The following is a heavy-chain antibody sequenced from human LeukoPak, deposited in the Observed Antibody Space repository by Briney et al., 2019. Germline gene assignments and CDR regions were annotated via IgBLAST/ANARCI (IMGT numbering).Heavy chain of an antibody. V-gene: IGHV4-39*07. CDR2: VYYSGST. Sequence: SETLSLTCTVSGGSISSSSYYWGWIRQPPGKGLEWIGSVYYSGSTYYNPSLKSRVTISVDTSKNQFSLKLSSVTAADTAVYYCARVAGLHYDFWSGYYRAEYFQHWGQGTLVTVSS. CDR3: ARVAGLHYDFWSGYYRAEYFQH. J-gene: IGHJ1*01. CDR1: GGSISSSSYY. D-gene: IGHD3-3*01.